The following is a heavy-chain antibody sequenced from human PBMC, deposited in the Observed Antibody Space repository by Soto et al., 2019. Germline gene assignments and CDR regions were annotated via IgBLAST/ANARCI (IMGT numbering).Heavy chain of an antibody. CDR1: GGSISSGDYY. J-gene: IGHJ5*02. CDR3: AREPAAAGISWFDP. Sequence: PSETLSLTCTVSGGSISSGDYYWSWIRQPPGKGLEWIGYIYYSGSTYYNPSLKSRVTISVDTSKNQFSLKLSSVTAADTAVYYRAREPAAAGISWFDPWGQGTLVTVSS. D-gene: IGHD6-13*01. CDR2: IYYSGST. V-gene: IGHV4-30-4*01.